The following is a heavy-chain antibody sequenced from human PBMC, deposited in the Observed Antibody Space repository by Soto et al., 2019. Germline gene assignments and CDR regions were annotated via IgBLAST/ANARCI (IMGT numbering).Heavy chain of an antibody. CDR3: ARRSGYSFDY. J-gene: IGHJ4*02. D-gene: IGHD3-10*01. Sequence: QLQLQESGPGLVKPSETLSLTCTVSGGSISSYYWGWIRRPPGKGLEWIGSIYYSGSTYYNPSLXSXVXIXXDTSKNQFSRKLSSVTAADTAVYYCARRSGYSFDYWGQGTLVTVSS. CDR1: GGSISSYY. V-gene: IGHV4-39*01. CDR2: IYYSGST.